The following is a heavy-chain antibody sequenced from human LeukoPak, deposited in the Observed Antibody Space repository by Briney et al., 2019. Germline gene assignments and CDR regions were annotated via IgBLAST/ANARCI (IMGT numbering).Heavy chain of an antibody. CDR2: ISSSSSTI. J-gene: IGHJ4*02. CDR1: GFTFSSYS. D-gene: IGHD6-13*01. CDR3: ARGYSSSCDY. V-gene: IGHV3-48*01. Sequence: PGGSLRLSCAASGFTFSSYSMNWVRQAPGKGLEWVSYISSSSSTIDYADSVKGRFTISRDNARSSLYLQMNSLRAEDTAVYYCARGYSSSCDYWGQGTLVTVSS.